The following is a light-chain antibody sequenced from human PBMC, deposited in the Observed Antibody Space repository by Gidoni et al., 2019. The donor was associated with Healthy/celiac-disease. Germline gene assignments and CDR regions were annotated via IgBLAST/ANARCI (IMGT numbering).Light chain of an antibody. V-gene: IGKV1-8*01. J-gene: IGKJ1*01. CDR2: AAS. CDR1: QGISSY. CDR3: QQYYSYPPT. Sequence: AIRMTQSPSSFSASTGDRVTINCRASQGISSYLAWYQQKPGKAPKLLIYAASTLQSGVPSRFSGSGSGTDFTLTISCLQSEDFATYYCQQYYSYPPTFGQXTKVEIK.